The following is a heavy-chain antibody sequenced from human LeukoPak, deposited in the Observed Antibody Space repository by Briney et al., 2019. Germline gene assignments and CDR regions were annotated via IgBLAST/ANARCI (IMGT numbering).Heavy chain of an antibody. J-gene: IGHJ4*02. Sequence: GGSLRLSCAASGFTFSSYAMSWVRQAPGKGLGWVSAISGSGGSTYYADSVKGRFTISRDNSKNTLYLQMNSLRAEDTAVYYCAKASNWGEFYYFYYWGQGTLVTVSS. D-gene: IGHD7-27*01. CDR3: AKASNWGEFYYFYY. CDR2: ISGSGGST. V-gene: IGHV3-23*01. CDR1: GFTFSSYA.